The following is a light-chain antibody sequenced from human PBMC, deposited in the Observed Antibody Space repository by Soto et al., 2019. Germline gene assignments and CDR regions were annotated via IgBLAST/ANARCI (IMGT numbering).Light chain of an antibody. CDR2: DAS. CDR3: QQRSNWSIT. J-gene: IGKJ5*01. V-gene: IGKV3-11*01. Sequence: EIVLTQSPATLSLSPGETATLSCRASENVRGYLVWYQHKPGQTPRLLIYDASKRATGIPARFSGSGSGTDLTLTISSLEPEDSAIYYCQQRSNWSITFGQGTRLEIK. CDR1: ENVRGY.